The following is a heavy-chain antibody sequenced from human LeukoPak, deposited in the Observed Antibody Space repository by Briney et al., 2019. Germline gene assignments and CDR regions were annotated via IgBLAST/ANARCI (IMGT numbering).Heavy chain of an antibody. Sequence: PGGSLRLSCAASGFTFSNAWMSWVRQAPGKGLEWVGRIKSKTDGGTTDYAAPVKGRFTISRDDSKNTLYLQMNSLKTEGTAVYYCTTDYEGAYFDYWGQGTLVTVSS. CDR1: GFTFSNAW. CDR2: IKSKTDGGTT. D-gene: IGHD1-26*01. CDR3: TTDYEGAYFDY. V-gene: IGHV3-15*01. J-gene: IGHJ4*02.